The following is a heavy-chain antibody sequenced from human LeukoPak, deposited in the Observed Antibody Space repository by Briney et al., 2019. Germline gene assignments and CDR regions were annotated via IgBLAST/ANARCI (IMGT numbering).Heavy chain of an antibody. D-gene: IGHD4-17*01. CDR1: SDSISSGYYY. J-gene: IGHJ4*02. Sequence: SQTLSLTCTVSSDSISSGYYYWSWIRQPAGKGLEFIGYINKKGGTIHNPPLKSRVSISIDTSKNQFSLKLTSVTAADTAVYFCAREHKSYGDYPYYFDSWGQGTLVTVSS. V-gene: IGHV4-30-4*01. CDR2: INKKGGT. CDR3: AREHKSYGDYPYYFDS.